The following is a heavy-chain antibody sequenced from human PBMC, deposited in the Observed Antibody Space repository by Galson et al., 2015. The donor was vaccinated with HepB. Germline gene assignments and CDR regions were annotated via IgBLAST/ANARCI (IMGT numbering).Heavy chain of an antibody. V-gene: IGHV4-31*03. Sequence: TLSLTCTVSGGSISSGGYYWSWIRQHLGKGLEWIGYIYYSGSTYYNPSLKSRVTISVDTSKNQFSLKLSSVTAADTAVYYCAMSHPHYYYGMDVWGQGTTVTVSS. CDR3: AMSHPHYYYGMDV. CDR1: GGSISSGGYY. CDR2: IYYSGST. J-gene: IGHJ6*02.